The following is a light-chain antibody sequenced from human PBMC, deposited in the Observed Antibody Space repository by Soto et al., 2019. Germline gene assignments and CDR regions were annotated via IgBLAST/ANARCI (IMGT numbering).Light chain of an antibody. J-gene: IGKJ1*01. CDR1: QSVSSS. CDR3: QQYNNWPQT. Sequence: EVVMTYSPATLSVSRGEVAALSCRASQSVSSSLAWYQQKPGQAPRLLMYGASTRATDIPARFSGSGSGTEFTLTISSLQSEDFAEHHCQQYNNWPQTFGQETKVDIK. CDR2: GAS. V-gene: IGKV3-15*01.